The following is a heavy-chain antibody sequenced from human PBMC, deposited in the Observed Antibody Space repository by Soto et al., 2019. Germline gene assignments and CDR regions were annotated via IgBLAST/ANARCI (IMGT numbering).Heavy chain of an antibody. CDR1: GFTFDDYA. D-gene: IGHD5-12*01. CDR3: AKGDGYNYGDAFDI. CDR2: ISGDGGST. Sequence: GGSLRLSCAASGFTFDDYAMHWVRQAPGKGLEWVSLISGDGGSTYYADSGKGRFTISRDNSKNSLYLQMNSLRTEDTALYNCAKGDGYNYGDAFDIWGQGTMVTVSS. J-gene: IGHJ3*02. V-gene: IGHV3-43*02.